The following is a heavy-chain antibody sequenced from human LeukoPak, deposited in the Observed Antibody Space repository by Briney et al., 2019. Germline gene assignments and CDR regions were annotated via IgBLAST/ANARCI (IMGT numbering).Heavy chain of an antibody. J-gene: IGHJ4*02. CDR2: ISWNSGSI. D-gene: IGHD4-17*01. CDR3: AKDIRYDYGDYALDY. Sequence: GRSLRLSCAASGFTFDDYAMHWVRQAPGKGLEWVSGISWNSGSIGYADSVKGRFTISRDNAKNSLYLQMNSLRAEDTALYYCAKDIRYDYGDYALDYWGQGTLVTVSS. V-gene: IGHV3-9*01. CDR1: GFTFDDYA.